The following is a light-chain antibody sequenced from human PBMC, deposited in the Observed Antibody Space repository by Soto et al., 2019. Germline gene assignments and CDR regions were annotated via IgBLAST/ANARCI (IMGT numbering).Light chain of an antibody. J-gene: IGLJ1*01. V-gene: IGLV2-14*01. CDR1: SSDVGNYNY. Sequence: QSVLTQPASVSGSPGQSITISCTGTSSDVGNYNYVSWYQQYPGRVPKLLIYMVSNRPSGVSNRFSGSKSGNTASLTISGLQAEDEADYYCSLYTSENAYVFGTGTKVTVL. CDR2: MVS. CDR3: SLYTSENAYV.